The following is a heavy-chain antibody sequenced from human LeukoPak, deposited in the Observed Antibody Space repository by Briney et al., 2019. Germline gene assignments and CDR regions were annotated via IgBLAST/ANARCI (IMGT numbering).Heavy chain of an antibody. Sequence: PSETLSLTCAVYGGSFSGYYWSWIRQPPGEGLEWIGEINHSGSTNYNPSLKSRVTISVDTSKNQFSLKLSSVTAADTAVYYCARGRYYDYVWGSYRYMPYFDYWGQGTLVTVSS. D-gene: IGHD3-16*02. CDR1: GGSFSGYY. CDR3: ARGRYYDYVWGSYRYMPYFDY. CDR2: INHSGST. V-gene: IGHV4-34*01. J-gene: IGHJ4*02.